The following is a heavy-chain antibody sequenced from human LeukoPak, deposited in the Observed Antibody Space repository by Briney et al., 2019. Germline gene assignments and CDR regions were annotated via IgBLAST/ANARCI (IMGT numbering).Heavy chain of an antibody. Sequence: PSETLSLTCSVSCGSNTSRRYYWSWIRPPPGKGLEWIGNIDYSGSTYYHPSLQSRVTISVDTSKSHFSLKLTSVTAADTAVYYCASHHDSRGYGLAYWGQGTLVTVSS. V-gene: IGHV4-39*01. CDR2: IDYSGST. CDR1: CGSNTSRRYY. D-gene: IGHD3-22*01. CDR3: ASHHDSRGYGLAY. J-gene: IGHJ4*02.